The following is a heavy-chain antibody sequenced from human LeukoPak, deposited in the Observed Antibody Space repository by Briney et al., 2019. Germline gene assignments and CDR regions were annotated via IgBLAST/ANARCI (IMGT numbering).Heavy chain of an antibody. V-gene: IGHV4-39*07. D-gene: IGHD5-12*01. CDR2: IYYSGST. Sequence: SETLSLTCTVSGGSISSSSDYWGWIRQPPGKWLEWIGSIYYSGSTYYNPSLKSRVTISVDTSKNQYSLKLSSVTAADTAVYYCARDEKVDIVATSDWGQGTLVTVSS. CDR1: GGSISSSSDY. J-gene: IGHJ4*02. CDR3: ARDEKVDIVATSD.